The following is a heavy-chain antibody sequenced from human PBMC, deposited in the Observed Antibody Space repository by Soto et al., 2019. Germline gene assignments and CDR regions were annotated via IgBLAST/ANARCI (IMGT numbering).Heavy chain of an antibody. CDR1: GGSISGGGYC. CDR2: IYYSGST. V-gene: IGHV4-31*03. CDR3: AMITFGGVTLGWFDP. Sequence: SETLSLTCTVSGGSISGGGYCWSWIRQHPGKGLEWIGYIYYSGSTYYNPSLKSRVTISVDTSKNQFSLKLSSVTAADTAVYYCAMITFGGVTLGWFDPWGQGTLVTVS. D-gene: IGHD3-16*01. J-gene: IGHJ5*02.